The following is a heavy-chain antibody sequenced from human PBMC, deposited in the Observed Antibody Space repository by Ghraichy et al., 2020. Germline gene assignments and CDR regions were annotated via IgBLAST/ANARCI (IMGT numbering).Heavy chain of an antibody. CDR2: INHSGST. V-gene: IGHV4-34*01. Sequence: SETLSLTCAVYGGSFSGYYWSWIRQPPGKGLEWIGEINHSGSTNYNPSLKSRVTISVDTSKNQFSLKLSSVTAADTAVYYCARKPYYYGSGGYRFRDWYFDLWGPGTLVTVSS. CDR1: GGSFSGYY. D-gene: IGHD3-10*01. CDR3: ARKPYYYGSGGYRFRDWYFDL. J-gene: IGHJ2*01.